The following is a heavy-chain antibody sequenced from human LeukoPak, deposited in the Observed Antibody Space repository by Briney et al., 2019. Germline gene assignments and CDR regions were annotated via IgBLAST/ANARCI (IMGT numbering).Heavy chain of an antibody. J-gene: IGHJ4*02. D-gene: IGHD3-22*01. CDR3: ARDYRYYYDSSGYYYFDY. Sequence: ASVKVSCKASGGTFSSYAISWVRQAPGQGLEWMGGIIPIFGTANYAQKFQSRVTITADESTSTAYMELSSLRSEDTAVYYCARDYRYYYDSSGYYYFDYWGQGTLVTVSS. V-gene: IGHV1-69*01. CDR1: GGTFSSYA. CDR2: IIPIFGTA.